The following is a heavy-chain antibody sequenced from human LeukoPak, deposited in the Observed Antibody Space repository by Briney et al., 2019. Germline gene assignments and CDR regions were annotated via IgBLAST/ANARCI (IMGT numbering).Heavy chain of an antibody. D-gene: IGHD5-18*01. CDR3: ARDLAGFGGYSYGMVDY. V-gene: IGHV6-1*01. Sequence: SQTLSLTCALSGDSVSSNSAAWNWIRQSPSRGLEWLGRTYYRSEWHNDYAVSVKSRIIISPDTSKNQFSLQLKSVTPEDTAVYYCARDLAGFGGYSYGMVDYWDQGTLVTVSS. CDR1: GDSVSSNSAA. J-gene: IGHJ4*02. CDR2: TYYRSEWHN.